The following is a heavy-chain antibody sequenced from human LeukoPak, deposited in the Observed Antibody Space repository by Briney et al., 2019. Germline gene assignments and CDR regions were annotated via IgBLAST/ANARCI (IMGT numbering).Heavy chain of an antibody. CDR1: GTSISTYY. J-gene: IGHJ4*02. D-gene: IGHD5-24*01. Sequence: PSETRSLTWTLTGTSISTYYCSWVRQPPGKGLEWIGSMFFGGNTNYKPYLTSRVTISRHTSKHQFSLRLNSVPTADTAVYYSARSRIVGDGYSYGYWGQGTLVTVSS. CDR3: ARSRIVGDGYSYGY. CDR2: MFFGGNT. V-gene: IGHV4-59*01.